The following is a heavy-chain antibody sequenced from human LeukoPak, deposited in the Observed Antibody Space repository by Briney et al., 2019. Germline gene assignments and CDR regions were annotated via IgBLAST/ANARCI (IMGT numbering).Heavy chain of an antibody. CDR2: ISAYNGNT. Sequence: ASVKVSCKASGYTFTSYGISWVRQAPGQGPEWMGWISAYNGNTNYAQKLQGRVTMATDTSTSTAYMELRSLRSDDTAVYYCALDPRLRWYDFDYWGQGTLVTVSS. V-gene: IGHV1-18*01. CDR1: GYTFTSYG. J-gene: IGHJ4*02. CDR3: ALDPRLRWYDFDY. D-gene: IGHD4-23*01.